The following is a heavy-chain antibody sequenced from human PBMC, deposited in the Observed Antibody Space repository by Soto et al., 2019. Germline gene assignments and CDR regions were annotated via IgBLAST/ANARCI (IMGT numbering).Heavy chain of an antibody. D-gene: IGHD6-19*01. CDR1: GGSIRDTIYY. CDR3: ARHMIAVAAPLAY. Sequence: PSETLSLTCTVSGGSIRDTIYYWGWIRQPPWKGLEWIGSIHYSGITHYNPSLKSRVTISVDPSKSQFSLNLTSVTPAYTSVYFCARHMIAVAAPLAYWGQGTVVTVSS. CDR2: IHYSGIT. J-gene: IGHJ4*02. V-gene: IGHV4-39*01.